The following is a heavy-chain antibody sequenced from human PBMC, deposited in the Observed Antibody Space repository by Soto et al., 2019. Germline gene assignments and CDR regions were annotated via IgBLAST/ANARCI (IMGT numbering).Heavy chain of an antibody. CDR1: GFTFSSYS. J-gene: IGHJ3*02. D-gene: IGHD1-7*01. Sequence: PGGSLRLSCAASGFTFSSYSMNWVRQAPGKGLEWVSYISSSSSTIYYADSVKGRFTISRDNAKNSLYLQMNSLRAEDTAVYYCARDLSHSEDNWNYVKAFDIWGQGTMVTVSS. V-gene: IGHV3-48*01. CDR2: ISSSSSTI. CDR3: ARDLSHSEDNWNYVKAFDI.